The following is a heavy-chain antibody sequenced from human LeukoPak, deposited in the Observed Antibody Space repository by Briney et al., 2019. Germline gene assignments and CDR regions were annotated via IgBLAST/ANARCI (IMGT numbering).Heavy chain of an antibody. CDR2: IKQDGSEK. V-gene: IGHV3-7*01. Sequence: GGSLRLSCAASGFTYSSYWMSWVRQAPGKGLEWVANIKQDGSEKYYVDSVKGRFTISRDNAKNSLYLQMNSLRAEDTAVYYCARDDCSSISCYHNWFDPWGQGTLVTVSS. D-gene: IGHD2-2*01. CDR1: GFTYSSYW. CDR3: ARDDCSSISCYHNWFDP. J-gene: IGHJ5*02.